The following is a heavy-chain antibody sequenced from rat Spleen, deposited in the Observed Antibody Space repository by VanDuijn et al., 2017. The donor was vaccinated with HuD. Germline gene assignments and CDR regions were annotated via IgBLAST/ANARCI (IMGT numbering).Heavy chain of an antibody. J-gene: IGHJ2*01. CDR2: MRYNGDT. CDR3: TRDLDGTYYY. D-gene: IGHD1-12*02. Sequence: QVQLKESGPGLVQPSQTLSLTCTVSGFSLTSNSVSWVRQPPGKGLEWMGRMRYNGDTSYNSALKSRLSISRDTSKNQVFLKMNSLQTDDTGTYYCTRDLDGTYYYWGQGVMVTVSS. V-gene: IGHV2-63*01. CDR1: GFSLTSNS.